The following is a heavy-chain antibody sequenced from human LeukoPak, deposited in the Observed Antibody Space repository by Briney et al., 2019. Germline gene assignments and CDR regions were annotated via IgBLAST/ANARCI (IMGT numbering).Heavy chain of an antibody. CDR1: GGSISSSSYY. J-gene: IGHJ5*02. CDR2: IYHSGST. CDR3: ARWGTYASTSNWFDP. V-gene: IGHV4-39*07. Sequence: PSETLSLTCTVSGGSISSSSYYWGWIRQPPGKGLEWIGSIYHSGSTYYNPSLKSRVTISVDTSKNQFSLSLGSVTAADTAVYYCARWGTYASTSNWFDPWGQGTLVTVSS. D-gene: IGHD2-2*01.